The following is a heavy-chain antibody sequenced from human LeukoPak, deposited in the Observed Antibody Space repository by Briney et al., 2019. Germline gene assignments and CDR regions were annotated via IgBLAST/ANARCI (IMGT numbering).Heavy chain of an antibody. CDR3: ARDRFPDYDYVWGEFGY. J-gene: IGHJ4*02. V-gene: IGHV3-30*03. CDR2: ISYDGSNK. D-gene: IGHD3-16*01. Sequence: GGSLRLSCAASGFTFSDYYMSWIRQAPGKGLEWVAVISYDGSNKYYADPVKGRFTISRDNSKNTLYLQMNSLRAEDTAVYYCARDRFPDYDYVWGEFGYWGQGTLVTVSS. CDR1: GFTFSDYY.